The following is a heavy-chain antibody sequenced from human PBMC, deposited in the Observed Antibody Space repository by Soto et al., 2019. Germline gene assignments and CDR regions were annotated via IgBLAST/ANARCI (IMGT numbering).Heavy chain of an antibody. CDR1: GGTFSSYA. D-gene: IGHD3-10*01. CDR2: VIPIFGTA. J-gene: IGHJ6*02. CDR3: ARGGSRPLPGYYGMDV. Sequence: QVHLVQSGAEVKKPGASVKVSCKASGGTFSSYASSWVRQAPGQGLEWMGGVIPIFGTANYAQKFQGRVTSTAYESTSTADMELSSRISEDTAVYYCARGGSRPLPGYYGMDVWCQGTTLTVSS. V-gene: IGHV1-69*01.